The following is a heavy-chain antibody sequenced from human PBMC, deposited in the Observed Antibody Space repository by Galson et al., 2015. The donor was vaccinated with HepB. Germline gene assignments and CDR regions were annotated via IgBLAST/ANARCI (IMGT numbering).Heavy chain of an antibody. CDR2: ISYDGSNK. CDR3: AKGYYYDSSGSDY. D-gene: IGHD3-22*01. V-gene: IGHV3-30*18. CDR1: GFTFSSYG. J-gene: IGHJ4*02. Sequence: SLRLSCAASGFTFSSYGMHWVRQAPGKGLEWVAVISYDGSNKYYADSVKGRFTISRDNSKNTLYLQMNSLRAEDTAVYYCAKGYYYDSSGSDYWGQGTLVTVSS.